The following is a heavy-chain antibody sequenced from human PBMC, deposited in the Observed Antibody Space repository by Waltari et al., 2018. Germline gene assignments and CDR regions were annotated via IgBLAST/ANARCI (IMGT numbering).Heavy chain of an antibody. J-gene: IGHJ4*01. CDR1: DGSLTCNY. CDR3: ARTSRAIDYYFDY. V-gene: IGHV4-59*01. Sequence: QVQLQESGPGLVKPSATPSLTCPLSDGSLTCNYWRWIRQPPEKGLEWIGYIYYSGNTNYNPSLKSRVTISVDTSKTQFSLKLNSVTAADTALYYCARTSRAIDYYFDYWGQGTLVTVSS. CDR2: IYYSGNT. D-gene: IGHD3-10*01.